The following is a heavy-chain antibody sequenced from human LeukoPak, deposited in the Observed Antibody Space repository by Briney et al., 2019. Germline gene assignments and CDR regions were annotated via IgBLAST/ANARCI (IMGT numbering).Heavy chain of an antibody. D-gene: IGHD4-17*01. CDR1: GFTFSSYG. Sequence: GGSLRLSCAASGFTFSSYGMRWVRQAPGKGLEWVAVIWYDGSNKYYADSVKGRFTISRDNSKNTLYLQMNSLRAEDTAVYYCARGGATVTTYAFDIWGQGTMVTVSS. V-gene: IGHV3-33*01. CDR3: ARGGATVTTYAFDI. CDR2: IWYDGSNK. J-gene: IGHJ3*02.